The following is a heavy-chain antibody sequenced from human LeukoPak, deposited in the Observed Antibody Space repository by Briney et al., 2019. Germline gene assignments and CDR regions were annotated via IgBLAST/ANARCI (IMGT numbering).Heavy chain of an antibody. Sequence: GASVKVSCKASGGTFSSYAISWVRQAPGQGLEWMGGIIPIFGTANYAQKFQGRVTIIADESTSTAYMELSSLRSEDTAVYYCARDPEQGSSGFHWGQGTLVTVSS. D-gene: IGHD6-19*01. CDR1: GGTFSSYA. V-gene: IGHV1-69*13. J-gene: IGHJ4*02. CDR2: IIPIFGTA. CDR3: ARDPEQGSSGFH.